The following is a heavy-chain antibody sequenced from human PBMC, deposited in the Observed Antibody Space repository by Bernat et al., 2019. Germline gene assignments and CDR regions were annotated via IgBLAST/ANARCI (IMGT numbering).Heavy chain of an antibody. CDR2: FRTTGYGETT. V-gene: IGHV3-49*03. CDR3: SRAVRLSGDSFDL. D-gene: IGHD3-10*02. CDR1: GFTFGDYP. Sequence: EVRLVESGGGLVEPGRSLRLSCRASGFTFGDYPMSWFRQAPGKGLELVGYFRTTGYGETTGFAGSVKGRFAISRDDSNSIAYLQMDSLKTEDTAVYYCSRAVRLSGDSFDLWGQGTLVTVSS. J-gene: IGHJ5*02.